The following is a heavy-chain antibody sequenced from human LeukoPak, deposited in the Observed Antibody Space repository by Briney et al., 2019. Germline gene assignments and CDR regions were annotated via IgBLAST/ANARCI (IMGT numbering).Heavy chain of an antibody. CDR1: GFTFSSYA. D-gene: IGHD5-12*01. J-gene: IGHJ5*02. Sequence: PGRSLRLSCAASGFTFSSYAMHWVRQAPGKGLEWVAVISYDGSNKYYADSVKGRFTISRDNSKNTLYLQMNSLRAEDTAVYYCAKSKWYSGYDCWFDPWGQGTLVTVSS. CDR2: ISYDGSNK. CDR3: AKSKWYSGYDCWFDP. V-gene: IGHV3-30-3*02.